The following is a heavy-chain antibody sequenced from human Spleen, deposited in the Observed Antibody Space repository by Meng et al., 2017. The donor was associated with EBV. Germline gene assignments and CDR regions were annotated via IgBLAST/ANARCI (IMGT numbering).Heavy chain of an antibody. J-gene: IGHJ3*02. D-gene: IGHD5-12*01. CDR2: ISAFNGDT. CDR3: GRDGYLTDAFDI. CDR1: GYTFRNFG. Sequence: QVQLEPSGAVVKKPGASVKVSCKASGYTFRNFGLTWVRQSPGQGLEWVGWISAFNGDTRYAQSLQGRLTITADDSTSSVSMELTSLRSEDTAVYYCGRDGYLTDAFDIWGQGTMVTVSS. V-gene: IGHV1-18*01.